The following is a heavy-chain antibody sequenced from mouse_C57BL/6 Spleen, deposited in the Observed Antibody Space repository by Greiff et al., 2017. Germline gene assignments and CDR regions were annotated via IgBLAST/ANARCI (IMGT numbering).Heavy chain of an antibody. CDR3: ARDHYGSSSSFAY. Sequence: VQLQQSGAELVKPGASVKMSCKASGYTFTSYWITWVKQRPGQGLEWIGDIYPGSGSTNYNEKFKSKATLTVDTSSSTAYMQLSSLTSEDSTVYYCARDHYGSSSSFAYWGQGTLVTVSA. V-gene: IGHV1-55*01. CDR2: IYPGSGST. J-gene: IGHJ3*01. CDR1: GYTFTSYW. D-gene: IGHD1-1*01.